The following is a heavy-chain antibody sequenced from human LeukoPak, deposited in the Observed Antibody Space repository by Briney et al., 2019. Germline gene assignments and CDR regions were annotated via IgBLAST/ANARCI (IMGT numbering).Heavy chain of an antibody. CDR1: GYTFTSYG. D-gene: IGHD3-10*01. CDR3: ARDSAMVRGDYFDY. CDR2: ISAYNGNT. J-gene: IGHJ4*02. V-gene: IGHV1-18*01. Sequence: GASVTVSCTASGYTFTSYGISWVRQAPGQGLEWMGWISAYNGNTNYAQKLQGRVTMTTDTSTSTAYMELRSLRSDDTAVYYCARDSAMVRGDYFDYWGQGTLVTVSS.